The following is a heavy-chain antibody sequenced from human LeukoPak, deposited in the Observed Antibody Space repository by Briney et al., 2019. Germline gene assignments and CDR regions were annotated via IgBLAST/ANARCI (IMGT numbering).Heavy chain of an antibody. CDR1: GYSFTTYY. J-gene: IGHJ5*02. CDR2: IYPGDPDT. CDR3: ARHEGYNWFDP. Sequence: GESLKISCKGSGYSFTTYYIAWVRQMPGKGLEWMGMIYPGDPDTRYSPSFQGQVTISADKSISTAYLQWSSLKASDTAVYYCARHEGYNWFDPWGQGTLVTVSS. V-gene: IGHV5-51*01.